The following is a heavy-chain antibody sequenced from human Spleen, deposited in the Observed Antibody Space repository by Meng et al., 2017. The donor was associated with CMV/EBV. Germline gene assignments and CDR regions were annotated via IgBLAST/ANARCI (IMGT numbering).Heavy chain of an antibody. V-gene: IGHV3-49*02. Sequence: GESLKISCAASGFTLRSFWMNWVRQAPGKRLEWVGFIRNKVHGATTEYAASVKGRFTISRDDSKSIAYLQVSSLKTEDTGVYYCTTFFDYFDHWGQGALVTVSS. CDR3: TTFFDYFDH. CDR1: GFTLRSFW. J-gene: IGHJ4*02. D-gene: IGHD3-3*01. CDR2: IRNKVHGATT.